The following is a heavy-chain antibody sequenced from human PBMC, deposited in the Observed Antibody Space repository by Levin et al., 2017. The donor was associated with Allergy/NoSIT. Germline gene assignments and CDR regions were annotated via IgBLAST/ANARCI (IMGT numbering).Heavy chain of an antibody. CDR1: GFTVSSNY. CDR2: IYSGGST. J-gene: IGHJ4*02. V-gene: IGHV3-66*01. D-gene: IGHD2/OR15-2a*01. Sequence: GGSLRLSCAASGFTVSSNYMSWVRQAPGKGLEWVSVIYSGGSTYYADSVKGRFTISRDNSKNTLYLQMYSLRAEDTAVYYCARDRGSMAVDYWGQGTLVTVSS. CDR3: ARDRGSMAVDY.